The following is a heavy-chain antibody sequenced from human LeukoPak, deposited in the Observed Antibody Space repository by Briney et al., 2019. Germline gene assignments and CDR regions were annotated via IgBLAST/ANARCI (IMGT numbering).Heavy chain of an antibody. V-gene: IGHV3-48*03. CDR2: ISSSGSTI. J-gene: IGHJ5*02. D-gene: IGHD3-9*01. CDR1: GFTFSSYE. CDR3: ARGGYILTANWFDP. Sequence: PGGSLRLSCAASGFTFSSYEMNWVRQAPGKGLEWVSYISSSGSTIYYADSVKGRFTISRDNAMNSLYLQMNSLRAEDTAVYYCARGGYILTANWFDPWGQGTLVTASS.